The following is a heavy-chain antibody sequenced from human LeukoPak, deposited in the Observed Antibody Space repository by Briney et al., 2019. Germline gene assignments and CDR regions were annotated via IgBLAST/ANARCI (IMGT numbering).Heavy chain of an antibody. CDR1: GFTFSSYA. D-gene: IGHD2-21*02. V-gene: IGHV3-23*01. J-gene: IGHJ4*02. Sequence: PGGSLRLSCAASGFTFSSYAMSWVRQAPGKGLEWVSAISGSGGSTYYADSVKGRFTISRDNSKNTLYLQMNSLRAEDTAVYYCAKTNCGGDCYSGVTKRRFDYWGQGTLVTVSS. CDR2: ISGSGGST. CDR3: AKTNCGGDCYSGVTKRRFDY.